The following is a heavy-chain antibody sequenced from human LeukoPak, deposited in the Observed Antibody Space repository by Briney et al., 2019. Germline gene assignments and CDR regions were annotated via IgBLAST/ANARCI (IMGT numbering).Heavy chain of an antibody. CDR1: GFTLSSYW. Sequence: PGGSLRLSCAASGFTLSSYWMNWVRQAPGKGREWVTNIKQDGSEKYYVESVKGRFTISRDNAKNSLYLQMNSLRAEDTAVYYCVRGLRDGYIYWGQGTLVTVSS. V-gene: IGHV3-7*01. D-gene: IGHD5-24*01. CDR3: VRGLRDGYIY. J-gene: IGHJ4*02. CDR2: IKQDGSEK.